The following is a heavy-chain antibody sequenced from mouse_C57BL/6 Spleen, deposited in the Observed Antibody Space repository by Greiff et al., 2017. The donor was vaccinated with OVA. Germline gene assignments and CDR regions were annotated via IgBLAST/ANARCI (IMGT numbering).Heavy chain of an antibody. CDR2: ISSGGSYT. V-gene: IGHV5-6*01. CDR3: AREGRDFDY. J-gene: IGHJ2*01. Sequence: EVQVVESGGDLVKPGGSLKLSCAASGFTFSSYGMSWVRQTPDKRLEWVATISSGGSYTYYPDSVKGRFTISRDNAKNTLYLQMSSLKSEDTAMYYCAREGRDFDYWGQGTTLTVSS. CDR1: GFTFSSYG. D-gene: IGHD3-3*01.